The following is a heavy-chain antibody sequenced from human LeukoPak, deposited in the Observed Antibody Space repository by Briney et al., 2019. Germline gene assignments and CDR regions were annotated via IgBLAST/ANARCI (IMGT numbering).Heavy chain of an antibody. D-gene: IGHD4-23*01. CDR3: ARDGGNYNWFDP. J-gene: IGHJ5*02. Sequence: SETLSLTCAVYGGSFSGYYWSWIRQPPGKGLEWIGEINHSGSTNYNPSLKSRVTISVDTSKNQFSLKLSSVTAADTAVYYCARDGGNYNWFDPWGQGTLVTVSS. CDR2: INHSGST. CDR1: GGSFSGYY. V-gene: IGHV4-34*09.